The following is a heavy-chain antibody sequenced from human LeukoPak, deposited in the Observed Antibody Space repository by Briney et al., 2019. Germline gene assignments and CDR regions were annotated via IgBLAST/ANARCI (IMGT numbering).Heavy chain of an antibody. J-gene: IGHJ4*02. V-gene: IGHV1-3*04. CDR3: ARGLWSAHRREYYFDS. CDR1: GYTFTNYA. CDR2: INTGNGDT. Sequence: ASVKVSCKASGYTFTNYAVNWLRQAPGQRLEWMGWINTGNGDTKFSQNYQARVTITRDASASTAYMELSSLTSEDTAVYFCARGLWSAHRREYYFDSWGQGTLVTVSS. D-gene: IGHD3-3*01.